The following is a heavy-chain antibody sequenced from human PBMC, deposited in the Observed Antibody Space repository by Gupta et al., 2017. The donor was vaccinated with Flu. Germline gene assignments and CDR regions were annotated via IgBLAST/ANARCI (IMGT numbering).Heavy chain of an antibody. CDR1: GFTFSSYA. V-gene: IGHV3-23*01. D-gene: IGHD3-16*02. Sequence: EVQLLESGGGLVQPGGSVRLSCAASGFTFSSYAVNWVRQAPGKGLEWVSAISGSGATTYYADSVKGRSTISRDNSVNTVDLQMNSLRAEDTAVYYCAKDILRMGELSLRYHYYGMDVWGQGTTVIVSS. CDR2: ISGSGATT. J-gene: IGHJ6*02. CDR3: AKDILRMGELSLRYHYYGMDV.